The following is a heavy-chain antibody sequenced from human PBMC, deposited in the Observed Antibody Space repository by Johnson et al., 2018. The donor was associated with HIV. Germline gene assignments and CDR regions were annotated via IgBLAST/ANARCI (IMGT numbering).Heavy chain of an antibody. CDR1: GFTFSSYG. D-gene: IGHD6-13*01. V-gene: IGHV3-30*03. CDR2: ISYDGSNT. J-gene: IGHJ3*02. Sequence: QVQLVESGGGVVQPGRSLRLSCAASGFTFSSYGMHWVRQAPGKGLEWVAVISYDGSNTYNADSVTGRFPISRDISKNTLHLQMNSLRAEDTAVYYCARLNREQQLVTLDAFDIWGQGTMVTVSS. CDR3: ARLNREQQLVTLDAFDI.